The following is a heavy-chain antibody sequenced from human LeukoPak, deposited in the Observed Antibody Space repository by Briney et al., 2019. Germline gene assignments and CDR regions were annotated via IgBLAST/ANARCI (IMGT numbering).Heavy chain of an antibody. CDR2: IIPIFGTA. V-gene: IGHV1-69*06. CDR1: GGTFSSYP. Sequence: SVKVSCKASGGTFSSYPISWVRQAPGQGLEWMGGIIPIFGTANYAQKFQGRVTITADKSTSTAYMELNSLRSEDTAVYYCARESNGYSYGYFDYWGRGALVTVSS. J-gene: IGHJ4*02. D-gene: IGHD5-18*01. CDR3: ARESNGYSYGYFDY.